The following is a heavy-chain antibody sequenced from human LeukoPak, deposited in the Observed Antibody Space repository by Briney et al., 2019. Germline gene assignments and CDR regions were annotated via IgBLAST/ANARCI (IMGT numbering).Heavy chain of an antibody. CDR1: GFTFSDYY. CDR2: ISSSGSTI. Sequence: GGSLRLSCAASGFTFSDYYMSWIRQAPGKGLEWVSYISSSGSTIYYADSVKGRFTISRDNAKNSMFLQMNSLRADDTATYYCVRQLIRFWFDPWGQGTRVTVSS. V-gene: IGHV3-11*04. J-gene: IGHJ5*02. CDR3: VRQLIRFWFDP. D-gene: IGHD2-21*01.